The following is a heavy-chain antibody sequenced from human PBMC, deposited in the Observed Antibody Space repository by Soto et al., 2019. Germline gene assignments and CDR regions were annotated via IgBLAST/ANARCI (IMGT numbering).Heavy chain of an antibody. V-gene: IGHV1-69*05. J-gene: IGHJ6*02. CDR2: IIPIFGTA. Sequence: SVKVSCKASGGTFSSYAISWVRQAPGQGLEWMGGIIPIFGTADYAQKFQGWVTMTRDASISTAYMELSRLRSDDTAVYYCAREGRAARPYYYYGMDVWGQGT. D-gene: IGHD6-6*01. CDR3: AREGRAARPYYYYGMDV. CDR1: GGTFSSYA.